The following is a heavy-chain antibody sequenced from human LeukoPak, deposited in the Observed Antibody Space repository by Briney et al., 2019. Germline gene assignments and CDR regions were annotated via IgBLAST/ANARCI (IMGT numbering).Heavy chain of an antibody. V-gene: IGHV4-59*01. D-gene: IGHD3-16*02. J-gene: IGHJ3*02. CDR3: ARDRPLYDYVWGSYLWVPNNVPVDAFDI. CDR2: INYSGAT. Sequence: PSETLSLTCTVSGDSISNYYWSWIRQPPGKGLEWIGYINYSGATNYNPSLKSRVTISEDTSKNQFSLKLNSVTAADTAVYYCARDRPLYDYVWGSYLWVPNNVPVDAFDIWGQGTMVTVSS. CDR1: GDSISNYY.